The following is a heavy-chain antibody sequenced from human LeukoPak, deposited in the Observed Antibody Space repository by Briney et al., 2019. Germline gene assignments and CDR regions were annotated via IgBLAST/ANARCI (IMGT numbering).Heavy chain of an antibody. D-gene: IGHD3-10*01. CDR3: AKDMVRGVTPSDY. J-gene: IGHJ4*02. CDR2: ISGSGGST. Sequence: GGSLRLSCAASGFTFSSYAMSWVRQAPGKGLEWVSAISGSGGSTYYADSVKGRFTISRDNSKNTLYLRMNSLRAEDTAVYYCAKDMVRGVTPSDYWGQGTLVTVSS. CDR1: GFTFSSYA. V-gene: IGHV3-23*01.